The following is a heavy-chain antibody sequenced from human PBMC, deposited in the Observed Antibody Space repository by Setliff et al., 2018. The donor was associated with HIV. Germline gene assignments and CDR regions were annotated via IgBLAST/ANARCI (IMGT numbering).Heavy chain of an antibody. Sequence: GESLKISCKGSGYSFTDYWIGWVRQMPGKGPEWMGIIYPADSETRYNPSFQGQVTISADKSISTAYLQWTSVKASDTAMYYCARRSRYSGSFLTTYYFDSWGQGALVTVPQ. CDR1: GYSFTDYW. CDR2: IYPADSET. CDR3: ARRSRYSGSFLTTYYFDS. D-gene: IGHD1-26*01. V-gene: IGHV5-51*01. J-gene: IGHJ4*02.